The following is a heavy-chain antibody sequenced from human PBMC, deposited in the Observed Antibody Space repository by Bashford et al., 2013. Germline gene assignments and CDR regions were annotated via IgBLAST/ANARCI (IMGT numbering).Heavy chain of an antibody. D-gene: IGHD1-26*01. CDR2: FYISRGI. Sequence: ETLSLTCTVSGGSISSYYWGWIRQSAGKGLEWIGRFYISRGIDYNSSLKSRVIISVDTSKNQFSLKVTSATAADTAVYYCARGSRGNRSLNTWGRGILVTVSS. J-gene: IGHJ5*02. V-gene: IGHV4-4*07. CDR3: ARGSRGNRSLNT. CDR1: GGSISSYY.